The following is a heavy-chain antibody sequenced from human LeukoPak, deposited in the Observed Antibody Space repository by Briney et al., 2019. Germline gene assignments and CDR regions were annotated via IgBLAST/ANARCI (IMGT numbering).Heavy chain of an antibody. V-gene: IGHV3-23*01. Sequence: GGSLRLSCVASGFTFSKYTMSWVRQAPGKGLEWVSGIYGGGSGSTFYAESVKGRFTISRDNSKNTLYLQMNSLRDEDTAIYYCTKDFTPDGIWDIDYWGRGTLITVSS. CDR3: TKDFTPDGIWDIDY. CDR1: GFTFSKYT. D-gene: IGHD1-14*01. J-gene: IGHJ4*02. CDR2: IYGGGSGST.